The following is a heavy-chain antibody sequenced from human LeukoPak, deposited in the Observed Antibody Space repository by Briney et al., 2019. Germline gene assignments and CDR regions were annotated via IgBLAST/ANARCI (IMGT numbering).Heavy chain of an antibody. V-gene: IGHV3-48*03. J-gene: IGHJ4*02. D-gene: IGHD3-9*01. CDR3: AKDPHVLRYFDY. CDR1: GFTFSSYE. CDR2: ISSSGSTI. Sequence: GGSLRLSCAASGFTFSSYELNWVRQAPGKGLEWVSYISSSGSTIYYADSVKGRFTISRDNSKNTLYLQMNSLRAEDTAVYYCAKDPHVLRYFDYWGQGTLVTVSS.